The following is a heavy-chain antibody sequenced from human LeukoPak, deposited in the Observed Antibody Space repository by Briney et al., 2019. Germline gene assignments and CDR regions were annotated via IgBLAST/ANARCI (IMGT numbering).Heavy chain of an antibody. Sequence: SETLSLTCAVYGGSFGGYYWSWIRQPPGKGLEWIGEINHSGSTNYNPSLKSRVTISVDTSKNQFSLKLSSVTAADTAVYYCARGWKYCSSTSCHAAAFDIWGQGTMVTVSS. V-gene: IGHV4-34*01. J-gene: IGHJ3*02. CDR3: ARGWKYCSSTSCHAAAFDI. D-gene: IGHD2-2*01. CDR2: INHSGST. CDR1: GGSFGGYY.